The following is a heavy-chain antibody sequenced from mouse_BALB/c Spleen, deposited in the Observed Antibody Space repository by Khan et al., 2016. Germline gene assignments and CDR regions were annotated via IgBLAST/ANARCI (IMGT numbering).Heavy chain of an antibody. D-gene: IGHD2-2*01. J-gene: IGHJ4*01. CDR2: IWGDGTT. Sequence: QVQLKQSGPGLVAPSQSLSITCTVSGFSLIAYGVNWVRQPPGKSLEWLGMIWGDGTTDYNSALKSRLNITKDNSQSPVFLKMNSLQTDDTARYYCARDGWGYYAMDYWGQGTSVTVSS. CDR1: GFSLIAYG. V-gene: IGHV2-6-7*01. CDR3: ARDGWGYYAMDY.